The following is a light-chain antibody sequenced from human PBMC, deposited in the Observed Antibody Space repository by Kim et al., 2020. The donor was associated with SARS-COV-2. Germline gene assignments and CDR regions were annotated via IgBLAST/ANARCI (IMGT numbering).Light chain of an antibody. V-gene: IGKV2-28*01. CDR1: QSLLHSNGFTY. Sequence: DIVMTQSPLSLPVTPGEPASISCRSSQSLLHSNGFTYLDWYLQKPGQSPQLLIYLGSNRASGVPDRFSGSGSGTDFTLKISRVEAEDVGVYYCMQALQSPLTFGGGTKLEI. J-gene: IGKJ4*01. CDR3: MQALQSPLT. CDR2: LGS.